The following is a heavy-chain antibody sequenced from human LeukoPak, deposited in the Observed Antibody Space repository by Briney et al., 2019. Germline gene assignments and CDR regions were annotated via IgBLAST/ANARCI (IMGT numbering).Heavy chain of an antibody. V-gene: IGHV1-8*01. CDR2: MNPNSGNT. CDR3: ARDPDYYGSGSYRGAFDI. J-gene: IGHJ3*02. D-gene: IGHD3-10*01. Sequence: ASVKVSCKASGYTFTSYDINWVRQATGQGLEWMGWMNPNSGNTGYAQKLQGRVTMTTDTSTSTAYMELRSLRSDDTAVYYCARDPDYYGSGSYRGAFDIWGQGTMVTVSS. CDR1: GYTFTSYD.